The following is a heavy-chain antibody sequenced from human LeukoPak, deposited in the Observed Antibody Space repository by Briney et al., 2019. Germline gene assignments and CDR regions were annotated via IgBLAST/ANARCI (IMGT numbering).Heavy chain of an antibody. Sequence: SETLSLTCTVSGSSISGYYWSWIRQPPGKGLEWIGYIYYSGSTNYNPSLKSRVTISVDTSKNQFSLKLSSVTAADTAVYYCARELSYCSSTSCYPAYYFDYWGQGTLVTVSS. D-gene: IGHD2-2*01. V-gene: IGHV4-59*01. J-gene: IGHJ4*02. CDR3: ARELSYCSSTSCYPAYYFDY. CDR1: GSSISGYY. CDR2: IYYSGST.